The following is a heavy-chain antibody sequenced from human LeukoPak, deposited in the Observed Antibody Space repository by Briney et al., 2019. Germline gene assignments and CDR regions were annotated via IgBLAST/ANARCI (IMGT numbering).Heavy chain of an antibody. CDR1: GGSFSDYY. D-gene: IGHD3-22*01. CDR3: VRRAMSSGYDGWNFDL. CDR2: INHSGST. Sequence: SETLSLTCAVYGGSFSDYYWSWIRQSPGKGLEWIGEINHSGSTNYNASLKSRVTISVDTSKSQFSLKLSSVTAADTAVYYCVRRAMSSGYDGWNFDLWGRGTLVTVSS. J-gene: IGHJ2*01. V-gene: IGHV4-34*01.